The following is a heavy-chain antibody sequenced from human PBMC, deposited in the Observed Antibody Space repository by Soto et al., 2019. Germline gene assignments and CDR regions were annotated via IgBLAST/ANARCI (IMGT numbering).Heavy chain of an antibody. D-gene: IGHD3-22*01. V-gene: IGHV3-33*01. J-gene: IGHJ4*02. CDR1: GLTFSYFG. Sequence: QVQLVESGGGVVQPGRSLRLSCAVSGLTFSYFGMHWVRQAPGKGLEWVAVIWHDGTTKYYADSVKGRFTISRDNSKNTLYMQMNSLRAEDTAVYYCARNDGSGYLNYWGQGILVTVSS. CDR3: ARNDGSGYLNY. CDR2: IWHDGTTK.